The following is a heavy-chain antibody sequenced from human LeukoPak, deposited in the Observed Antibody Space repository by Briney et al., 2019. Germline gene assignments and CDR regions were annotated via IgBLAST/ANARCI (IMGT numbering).Heavy chain of an antibody. Sequence: PSETLSLTCNVSGGSISSSDYYWGWIRQPPGKGPEWIGTIYHRGGTYYNPSFTSRATISVDTSKNQFSLRLSSVTAADTAVYFCARRRITIFGVVIIRGPFDYWGQGTLVTVSS. V-gene: IGHV4-39*07. J-gene: IGHJ4*02. D-gene: IGHD3-3*01. CDR1: GGSISSSDYY. CDR2: IYHRGGT. CDR3: ARRRITIFGVVIIRGPFDY.